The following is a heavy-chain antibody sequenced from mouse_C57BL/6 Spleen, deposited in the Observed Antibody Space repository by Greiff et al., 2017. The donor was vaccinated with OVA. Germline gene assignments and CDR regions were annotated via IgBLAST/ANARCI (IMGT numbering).Heavy chain of an antibody. CDR3: ARSRYSNYYYAMDY. V-gene: IGHV1-50*01. Sequence: VQLQQPGAELVKPGASVKLSCKASGYTFTSYWMQWVKQRPGQGLEWIGEIDPSDSYTNYNQKFKGKATLTVDTSSSTAYMQLSSLTSEDSAVYYCARSRYSNYYYAMDYWGQGTSVTVSS. CDR2: IDPSDSYT. CDR1: GYTFTSYW. D-gene: IGHD2-5*01. J-gene: IGHJ4*01.